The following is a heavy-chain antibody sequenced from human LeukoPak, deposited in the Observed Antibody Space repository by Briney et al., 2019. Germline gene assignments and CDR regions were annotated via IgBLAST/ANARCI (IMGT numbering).Heavy chain of an antibody. V-gene: IGHV4-31*03. CDR3: ARVVVVEVAATRADWFDP. J-gene: IGHJ5*02. D-gene: IGHD2-15*01. CDR1: GGSISSGGYY. CDR2: IYYSGST. Sequence: PSETLSLTCTVSGGSISSGGYYWSWIRQHPGKGLEWIGYIYYSGSTYYNPSLKSRVTISVDTSKNQFSLKLSSVTAADTAVYYCARVVVVEVAATRADWFDPWGQGTLVTVSS.